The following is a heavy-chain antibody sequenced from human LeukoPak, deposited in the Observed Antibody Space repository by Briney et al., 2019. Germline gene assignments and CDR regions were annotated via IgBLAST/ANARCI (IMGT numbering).Heavy chain of an antibody. J-gene: IGHJ4*02. Sequence: SETLSLTCTVSGGSISSYYWSWIRQPPGKGLEWIGYIYYSGSTNYNPSLKSRVTISVDTSKNQFSLKLSSVTAADAAVYYCARVGPYCGGDCYYDYWGQGTLVTVSS. D-gene: IGHD2-21*02. CDR2: IYYSGST. CDR1: GGSISSYY. CDR3: ARVGPYCGGDCYYDY. V-gene: IGHV4-59*01.